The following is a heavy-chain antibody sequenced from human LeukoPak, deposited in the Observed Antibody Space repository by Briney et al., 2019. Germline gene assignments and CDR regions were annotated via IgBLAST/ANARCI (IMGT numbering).Heavy chain of an antibody. CDR2: INPNSGGT. Sequence: GAWVKVACKASGYTFTGYYMHWVRQAPGQGLGWMGWINPNSGGTNYAQKFQGRVTMTRDTSISTAYMGLSRLRSDDTAVYYCARESDSSLTFIDYWGQGTLVTVSS. D-gene: IGHD4-11*01. V-gene: IGHV1-2*02. CDR3: ARESDSSLTFIDY. CDR1: GYTFTGYY. J-gene: IGHJ4*02.